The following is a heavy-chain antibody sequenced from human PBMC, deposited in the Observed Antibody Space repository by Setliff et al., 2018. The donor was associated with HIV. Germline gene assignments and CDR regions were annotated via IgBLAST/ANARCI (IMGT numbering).Heavy chain of an antibody. J-gene: IGHJ4*02. CDR3: ARGRRSSGWYVYH. Sequence: SETLSLTCAVSGGSMRSSGYSWTWIRQAPGKGLEWVGYIYYNGNAYYNPSLKSRVTISVDTSTNQFSLKLSSVTAADTAVYYCARGRRSSGWYVYHWGQGTLVTVSS. CDR2: IYYNGNA. V-gene: IGHV4-30-2*01. CDR1: GGSMRSSGYS. D-gene: IGHD6-19*01.